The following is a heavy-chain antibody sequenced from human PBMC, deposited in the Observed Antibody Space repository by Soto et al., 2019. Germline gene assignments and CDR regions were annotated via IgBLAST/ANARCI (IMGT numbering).Heavy chain of an antibody. CDR2: IWYDGSNK. J-gene: IGHJ4*02. CDR1: GFTFSSYG. D-gene: IGHD1-26*01. CDR3: ARALGVGIDLGDY. V-gene: IGHV3-33*01. Sequence: QVQLVESGGGVVQPGRSLRLSCAASGFTFSSYGMHWVRQAPGKGLEWVAVIWYDGSNKYYADSVKGRFTISRDNSKNTLYLQMNSLRAEDTAVYYCARALGVGIDLGDYWGQGTLVTVYS.